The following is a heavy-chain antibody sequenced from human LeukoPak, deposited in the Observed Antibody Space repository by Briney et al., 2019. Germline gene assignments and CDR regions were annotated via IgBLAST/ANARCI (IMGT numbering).Heavy chain of an antibody. Sequence: GGSLRLSCAASGFTFSNYWMHWVRQAPEKGLEWVGRIRSKTAGGTADYAAPVKGRFTISRDDSKNTLYLQMSSLRIEDTAVYYCTTDRRWWGQGTLVTVSS. CDR2: IRSKTAGGTA. V-gene: IGHV3-15*01. J-gene: IGHJ4*02. D-gene: IGHD2-15*01. CDR1: GFTFSNYW. CDR3: TTDRRW.